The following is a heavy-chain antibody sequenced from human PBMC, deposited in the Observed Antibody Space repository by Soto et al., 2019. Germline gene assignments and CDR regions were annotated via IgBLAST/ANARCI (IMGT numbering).Heavy chain of an antibody. Sequence: GGSLRLSCAASGFTFSSYGMHWVRQPPGKGLEWVAVIWYDGSNKYYADSVKGRFTISRDNSKNTLYLQMNSLRAEDTAVYYCARAPFAPGDSSGWYGVPFDYWGQGTLVTVYS. V-gene: IGHV3-33*01. CDR2: IWYDGSNK. CDR1: GFTFSSYG. J-gene: IGHJ4*02. D-gene: IGHD6-19*01. CDR3: ARAPFAPGDSSGWYGVPFDY.